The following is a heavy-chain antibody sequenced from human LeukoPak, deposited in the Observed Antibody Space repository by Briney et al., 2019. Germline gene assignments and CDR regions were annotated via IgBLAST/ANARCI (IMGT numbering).Heavy chain of an antibody. CDR2: ISSSSSYI. J-gene: IGHJ6*03. V-gene: IGHV3-21*01. CDR3: AREGRGGSFNMDV. D-gene: IGHD2-15*01. CDR1: GFTFSSYS. Sequence: GGSLRLSCAASGFTFSSYSMNWVRQAPGKGLEWVSSISSSSSYIYYADSVKGRFNISRDNAKNSLYLQMNSLRAEDTAVYYCAREGRGGSFNMDVWGKGTTVTVSS.